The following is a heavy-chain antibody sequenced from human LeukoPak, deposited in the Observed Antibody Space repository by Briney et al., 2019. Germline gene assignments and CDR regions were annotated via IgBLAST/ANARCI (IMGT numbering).Heavy chain of an antibody. V-gene: IGHV5-51*01. CDR2: IYPGDSDT. Sequence: GESLKSSFRGLGSGLTTTWMGWGGRIPGKGLEGMGIIYPGDSDTRYSPSFQGQVTISADKSISTAYLQWSSLKASDTAMYYCARHSVVGGYSYAVYWSQGTLVTVSS. CDR1: GSGLTTTW. CDR3: ARHSVVGGYSYAVY. D-gene: IGHD5-18*01. J-gene: IGHJ4*02.